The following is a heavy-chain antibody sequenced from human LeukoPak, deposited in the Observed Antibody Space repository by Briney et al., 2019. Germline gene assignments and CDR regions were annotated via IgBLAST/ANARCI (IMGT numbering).Heavy chain of an antibody. CDR3: ARNTRDSSSWFGLDY. J-gene: IGHJ4*02. V-gene: IGHV4-31*03. D-gene: IGHD6-13*01. Sequence: PSETLSLTCTVSGGSISSGGYYWSWIRQHPGKGLEWIGYIYYSGSTYYNPSLKSRVTVSVDTSKTQFSLKLSSVTAADTAVYSCARNTRDSSSWFGLDYWGQGILVTVSS. CDR1: GGSISSGGYY. CDR2: IYYSGST.